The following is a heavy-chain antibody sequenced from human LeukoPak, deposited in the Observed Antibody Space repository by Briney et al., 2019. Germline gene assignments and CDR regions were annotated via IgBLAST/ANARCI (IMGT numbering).Heavy chain of an antibody. J-gene: IGHJ4*02. D-gene: IGHD6-19*01. V-gene: IGHV3-43D*03. CDR2: ISWDGASI. CDR3: ARDIGSGPLGSDY. Sequence: GGSLRLSCVASGFTLDDYAMHWVRQAPGKGLEWVSLISWDGASIYYADSVQGRFIISRDNTKNALYLQMNSLRAEDTAVYYCARDIGSGPLGSDYWGQGTLVTVSS. CDR1: GFTLDDYA.